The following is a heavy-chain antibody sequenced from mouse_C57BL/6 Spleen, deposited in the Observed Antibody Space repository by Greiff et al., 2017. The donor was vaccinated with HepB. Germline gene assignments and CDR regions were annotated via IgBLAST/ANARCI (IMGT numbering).Heavy chain of an antibody. D-gene: IGHD2-2*01. CDR2: IDPSDSYT. CDR3: ARGEWLVPFAY. J-gene: IGHJ3*01. CDR1: GYTFTSYW. V-gene: IGHV1-50*01. Sequence: QVQLQQPGAELVKPGASVKLSCKASGYTFTSYWMQWVKQRPGQGLEWIGEIDPSDSYTNYNQKFKGKATLTVDTSSSTAYMQLSSLTSEDSAVYYCARGEWLVPFAYWGQGTLVTVSA.